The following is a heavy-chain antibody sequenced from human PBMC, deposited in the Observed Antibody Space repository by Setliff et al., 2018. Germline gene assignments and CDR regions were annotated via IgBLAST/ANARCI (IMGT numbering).Heavy chain of an antibody. J-gene: IGHJ4*02. D-gene: IGHD2-8*01. CDR2: INPNIGDT. CDR3: SRLVRFCTTSTCQGASASEH. Sequence: ASVKVSCKTSAYTFSGYYIHWVRQAPGQGLQWMGWINPNIGDTNYAHKLQGRVSMTTDTSTGTAYMELRSLRSDDTAVYYCSRLVRFCTTSTCQGASASEHWGQGTLVTVSS. V-gene: IGHV1-2*07. CDR1: AYTFSGYY.